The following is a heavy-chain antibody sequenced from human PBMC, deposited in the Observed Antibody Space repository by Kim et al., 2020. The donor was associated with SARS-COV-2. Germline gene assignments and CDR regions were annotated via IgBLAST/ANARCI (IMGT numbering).Heavy chain of an antibody. Sequence: GGSLRLSCAASGFTFSSYGMHWVRQAPGKGLEWVAVISYDGSNKYYADSVKGRFTISRDNSKNTLYLQMNSLRAEDTAVYYCAKDLHYGSGSSLYLFDYWGQGTLVTVSS. D-gene: IGHD3-10*01. V-gene: IGHV3-30*18. CDR2: ISYDGSNK. CDR1: GFTFSSYG. J-gene: IGHJ4*02. CDR3: AKDLHYGSGSSLYLFDY.